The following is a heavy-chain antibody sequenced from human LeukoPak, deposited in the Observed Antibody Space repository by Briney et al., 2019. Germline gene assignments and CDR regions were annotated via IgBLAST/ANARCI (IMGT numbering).Heavy chain of an antibody. V-gene: IGHV3-7*01. Sequence: GGSLRLSCAASGFTFSSHWMSWVRQAPGKGLEWVANIKKDGSEKYYVDAVKGRFTISRANAKTSLYLQMNSLRAEDTAVYYCARDLSGIAGYTYGRGIDYWGQGTLVTVSS. CDR1: GFTFSSHW. D-gene: IGHD5-18*01. CDR3: ARDLSGIAGYTYGRGIDY. J-gene: IGHJ4*02. CDR2: IKKDGSEK.